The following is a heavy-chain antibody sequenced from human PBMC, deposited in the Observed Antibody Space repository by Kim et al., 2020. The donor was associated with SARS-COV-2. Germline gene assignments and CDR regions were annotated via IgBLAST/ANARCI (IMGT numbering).Heavy chain of an antibody. V-gene: IGHV4-59*01. J-gene: IGHJ4*02. Sequence: SETLSLTCTVSGGSISSYYWSWIRQPPGKGLEWIGYIYYSGSTNYNPSPKSRVTISVDTSKNQFSLKLSSVTAADTAVYYCARDQDSGSYHFDYWGQGTLVTVSS. CDR2: IYYSGST. D-gene: IGHD1-26*01. CDR3: ARDQDSGSYHFDY. CDR1: GGSISSYY.